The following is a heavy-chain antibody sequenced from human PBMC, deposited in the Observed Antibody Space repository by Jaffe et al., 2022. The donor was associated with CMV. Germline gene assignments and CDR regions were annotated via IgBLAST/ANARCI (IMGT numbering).Heavy chain of an antibody. J-gene: IGHJ4*02. D-gene: IGHD3-3*01. CDR1: GGTFSSYA. Sequence: QVQLVQSGAEVKKPGSSVKVSCKASGGTFSSYAISWVRQAPGQGLEWMGGIIPIFGTANYAQKFQGRVTITADESTSTAYMELSSLRSEDTAVYYCASGWVSRFLEWLRVGDYWGQGTLVTVSS. CDR3: ASGWVSRFLEWLRVGDY. CDR2: IIPIFGTA. V-gene: IGHV1-69*01.